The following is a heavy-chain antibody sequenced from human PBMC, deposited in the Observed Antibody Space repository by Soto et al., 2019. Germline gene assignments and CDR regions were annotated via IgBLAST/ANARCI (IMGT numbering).Heavy chain of an antibody. J-gene: IGHJ4*02. Sequence: PSETLSLTWTVSGDSISSCYCRLIRQPPGKGLEWIGYIYYTGSTNYNPSLKSRATITLDTSKTQYSLKLNSVTAADTAVYYCAKDRTVDAFDYWGQGTLVTVSS. CDR2: IYYTGST. CDR3: AKDRTVDAFDY. V-gene: IGHV4-59*01. CDR1: GDSISSCY. D-gene: IGHD2-15*01.